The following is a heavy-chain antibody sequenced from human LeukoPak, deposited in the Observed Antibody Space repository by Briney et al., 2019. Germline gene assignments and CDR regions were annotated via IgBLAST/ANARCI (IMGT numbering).Heavy chain of an antibody. CDR1: GFTFSRYW. V-gene: IGHV3-7*05. J-gene: IGHJ3*02. Sequence: GGSLRLSCAASGFTFSRYWMTWVRQAPGKGLEWVANIKQDGREKYYVDSVKGRFTTSRDNAKNSLHLQMNSLRAEDTAVYYCARWGTYSSSWLGAFDMWGQGTMVTVSS. CDR3: ARWGTYSSSWLGAFDM. D-gene: IGHD6-13*01. CDR2: IKQDGREK.